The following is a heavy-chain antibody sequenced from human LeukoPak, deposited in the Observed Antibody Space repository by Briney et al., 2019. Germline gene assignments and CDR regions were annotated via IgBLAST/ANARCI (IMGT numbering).Heavy chain of an antibody. CDR1: GYTFTSYG. CDR3: ARDCSSTTCSNKEDYYYYGLDV. V-gene: IGHV1-18*01. Sequence: ASVKVSCKASGYTFTSYGISWVRQAPGQGLEWMGWISAYNGKTNYAQKLQGRVTMTTDTSTSTAYMELRSLRSDDTAVYYCARDCSSTTCSNKEDYYYYGLDVWGQGTTVTVSS. D-gene: IGHD2-2*01. J-gene: IGHJ6*02. CDR2: ISAYNGKT.